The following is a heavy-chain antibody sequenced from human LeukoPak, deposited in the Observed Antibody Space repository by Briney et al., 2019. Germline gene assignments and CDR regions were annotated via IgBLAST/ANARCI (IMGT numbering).Heavy chain of an antibody. CDR1: GYTFTGYY. Sequence: GASVKVSCKASGYTFTGYYMHWVRQAPGQGLEWMGWINPNSGGTNYAQKFQGRVTMTRDTSISTAYMELSRLRSDDTAVYYCATGIAAAGTGIYAFDIWGQGTMVTVSS. D-gene: IGHD6-13*01. J-gene: IGHJ3*02. CDR3: ATGIAAAGTGIYAFDI. V-gene: IGHV1-2*02. CDR2: INPNSGGT.